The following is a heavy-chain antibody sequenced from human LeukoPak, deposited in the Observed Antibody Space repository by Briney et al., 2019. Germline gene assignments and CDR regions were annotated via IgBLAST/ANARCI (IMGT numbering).Heavy chain of an antibody. CDR1: GGSISSGSYY. V-gene: IGHV4-61*02. CDR3: ARCNTYYDILTGYYRQRGYYFDY. Sequence: PSETLSLTCTVSGGSISSGSYYWSWIRQPAGKGLEWIGRIYTSGSTNYNPSLKSRVTMSVDTSKNQFSLKLSSVTAADAAVYYCARCNTYYDILTGYYRQRGYYFDYWGQGTLVTVSS. CDR2: IYTSGST. J-gene: IGHJ4*02. D-gene: IGHD3-9*01.